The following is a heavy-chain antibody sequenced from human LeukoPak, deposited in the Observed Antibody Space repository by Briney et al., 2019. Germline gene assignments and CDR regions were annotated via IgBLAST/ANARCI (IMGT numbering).Heavy chain of an antibody. D-gene: IGHD3-22*01. CDR3: ARLSLYDTRNDY. CDR1: GFTFSSYS. CDR2: ISSSSSYI. V-gene: IGHV3-21*01. J-gene: IGHJ4*02. Sequence: PGGSLRLSCAASGFTFSSYSMNWVRQAPGKGLEWVSSISSSSSYIYYADSVKGRFTISRDNAKNSLYLQMNSLRAEDTAVYYCARLSLYDTRNDYWGQGTLVTVSS.